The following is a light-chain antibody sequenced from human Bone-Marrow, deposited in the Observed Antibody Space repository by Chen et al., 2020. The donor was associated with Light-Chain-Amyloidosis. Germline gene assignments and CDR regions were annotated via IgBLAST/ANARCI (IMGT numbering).Light chain of an antibody. Sequence: SYELTQPPSVSVSPGQMARITCSGDDLPTKYAYWYQQKPGQAPVLVIHRDTARPSWISERFSGSSSGTTATLTISGVQAEAEADYHCQSADSSGTDEVIFGGGTKLTVL. V-gene: IGLV3-25*03. CDR1: DLPTKY. CDR2: RDT. J-gene: IGLJ2*01. CDR3: QSADSSGTDEVI.